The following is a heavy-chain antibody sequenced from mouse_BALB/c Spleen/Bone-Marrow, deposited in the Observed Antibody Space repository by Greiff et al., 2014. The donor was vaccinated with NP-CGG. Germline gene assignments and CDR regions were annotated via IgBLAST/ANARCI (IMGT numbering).Heavy chain of an antibody. J-gene: IGHJ2*01. Sequence: EVQLQQSGAELVKPGASVKLSCTASGFNIKDTYMHWVKQRPEQGLEWIGRIDPANGNTKYDPKFQGKATITADTSSNTACLQLSSLTSEDTAVYYCARSYGSSPFDYWGQGTTLTVSS. D-gene: IGHD1-1*01. CDR2: IDPANGNT. CDR1: GFNIKDTY. CDR3: ARSYGSSPFDY. V-gene: IGHV14-3*02.